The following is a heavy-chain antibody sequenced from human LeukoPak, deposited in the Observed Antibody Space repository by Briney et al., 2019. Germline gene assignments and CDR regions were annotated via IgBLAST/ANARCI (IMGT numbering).Heavy chain of an antibody. D-gene: IGHD3-10*01. CDR2: INPNSGGT. CDR1: GYTFTGYY. CDR3: ARDRVLWFGELFYYYYMDV. J-gene: IGHJ6*03. V-gene: IGHV1-2*02. Sequence: ASVKVSCKASGYTFTGYYMHWVRQAPGQGLEWMGWINPNSGGTNYAQKFQGRVTMTRDTSISTAYMELSRLRSDDTAVYYCARDRVLWFGELFYYYYMDVWGKGTTVTVSS.